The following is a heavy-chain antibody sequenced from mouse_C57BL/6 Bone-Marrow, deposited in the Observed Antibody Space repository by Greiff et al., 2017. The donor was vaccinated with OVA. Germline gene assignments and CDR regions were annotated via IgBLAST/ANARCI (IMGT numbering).Heavy chain of an antibody. CDR3: ARDSSGPWFAY. Sequence: QVQLQQPGAELVRPGSSVKLSCKASGYTFTSYWMDWVKQRPGQGLEWIGNIYPSDSETHYNQKFKDKATLTVDKSSSTAYMQLSSLTSEDSAVYYCARDSSGPWFAYWGQGTLATVSA. J-gene: IGHJ3*01. D-gene: IGHD3-2*02. V-gene: IGHV1-61*01. CDR1: GYTFTSYW. CDR2: IYPSDSET.